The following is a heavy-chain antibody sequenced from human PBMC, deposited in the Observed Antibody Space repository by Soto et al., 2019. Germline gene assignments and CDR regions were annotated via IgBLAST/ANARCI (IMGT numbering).Heavy chain of an antibody. Sequence: TSETMSLTCTVSGDSFSLYKWRWIRHPPGKGLEYIGYMYSSGYTDYNPSLKSRVTMSLDTSKNQHSLKLTSATAGDTAVYYCARERSAFDYWGQGTLVTV. J-gene: IGHJ4*02. V-gene: IGHV4-59*01. CDR2: MYSSGYT. CDR3: ARERSAFDY. CDR1: GDSFSLYK.